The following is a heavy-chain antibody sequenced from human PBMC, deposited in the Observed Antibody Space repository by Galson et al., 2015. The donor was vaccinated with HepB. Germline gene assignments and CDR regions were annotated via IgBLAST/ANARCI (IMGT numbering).Heavy chain of an antibody. V-gene: IGHV3-48*03. Sequence: SLRLSCAASGFTFSSYAMNWVRQAPGKGLEWVSYISSSGSTIYYADSVKGRFTISRDNAKNSLYLQMNSLRAEDTAVYYCARDPRGGDTAMASGGCWGQGTLVTVSS. CDR2: ISSSGSTI. CDR3: ARDPRGGDTAMASGGC. D-gene: IGHD5-18*01. J-gene: IGHJ4*02. CDR1: GFTFSSYA.